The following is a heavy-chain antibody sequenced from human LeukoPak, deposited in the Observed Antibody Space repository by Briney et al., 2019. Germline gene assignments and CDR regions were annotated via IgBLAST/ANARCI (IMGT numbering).Heavy chain of an antibody. D-gene: IGHD3-22*01. CDR1: GFTFSNAW. V-gene: IGHV3-21*04. Sequence: PGGSLRLSCAASGFTFSNAWMSWVRQAPGKGLEWVSSISSSSSYIYYADSVKGRFTISRDNSKNTLYLQMNSLRAEDTAVYYCAKDRAWVDYYDSSGYYDAFDIWGKGTTVTISS. CDR3: AKDRAWVDYYDSSGYYDAFDI. CDR2: ISSSSSYI. J-gene: IGHJ3*02.